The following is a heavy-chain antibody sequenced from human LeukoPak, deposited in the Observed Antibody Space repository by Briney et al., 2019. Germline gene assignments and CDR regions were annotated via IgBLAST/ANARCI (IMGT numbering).Heavy chain of an antibody. V-gene: IGHV1-69*04. CDR3: ARDYDSSGYRYYYYGMDV. D-gene: IGHD3-22*01. Sequence: ASVKVSCKASGGTFSSYAISWVRQAPGQGLDWMGRIIPILGIANYAQKFQGRVTITADKSTSTAYMELSSLRSEDTAVYYCARDYDSSGYRYYYYGMDVWGQGTTVTVSS. CDR1: GGTFSSYA. CDR2: IIPILGIA. J-gene: IGHJ6*02.